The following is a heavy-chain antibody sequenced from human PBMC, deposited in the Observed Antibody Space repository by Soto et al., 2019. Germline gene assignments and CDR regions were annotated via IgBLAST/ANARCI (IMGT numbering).Heavy chain of an antibody. CDR2: IYHSGST. J-gene: IGHJ5*02. Sequence: SETLSLTCAVSGGSISSGGYSWSWIRQPPGKGLEWIGYIYHSGSTYYNPSLKSRVTISVDRSKNQFSLKLSSVTAVDTAVYYCARGGGIWFGELYLNWFDPWGQGTLVTVSS. CDR3: ARGGGIWFGELYLNWFDP. V-gene: IGHV4-30-2*01. CDR1: GGSISSGGYS. D-gene: IGHD3-10*01.